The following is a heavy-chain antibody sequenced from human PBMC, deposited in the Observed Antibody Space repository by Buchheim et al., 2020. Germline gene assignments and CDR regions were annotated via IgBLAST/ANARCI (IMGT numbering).Heavy chain of an antibody. D-gene: IGHD3-10*01. V-gene: IGHV1-69*08. Sequence: QVQLVQSGAEVKKPGSSVKVSCKASGGTFSSYTISWVRQAPGQGLEWMGRIITILGIANYAQKFQGRVTITADKSTSTAYMELRSLRSGDTGVYYCARERDDCGSGGGLGAYFDYWGQGTL. CDR3: ARERDDCGSGGGLGAYFDY. CDR1: GGTFSSYT. J-gene: IGHJ4*02. CDR2: IITILGIA.